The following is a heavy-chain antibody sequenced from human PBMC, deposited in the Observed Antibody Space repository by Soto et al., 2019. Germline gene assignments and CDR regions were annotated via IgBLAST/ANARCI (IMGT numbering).Heavy chain of an antibody. J-gene: IGHJ4*02. D-gene: IGHD6-19*01. Sequence: QVQLVQSGAEVKKPGASVKVSCKASGYTFTSYGISWVRQAPGQGLGWTGWISAYNANTNNAQKLQGRVTITTDTSASTDYMQLRSLRSDDTAVYYCARSPQGSSGWYWGLYWGQGTLVTVSS. CDR2: ISAYNANT. CDR1: GYTFTSYG. V-gene: IGHV1-18*01. CDR3: ARSPQGSSGWYWGLY.